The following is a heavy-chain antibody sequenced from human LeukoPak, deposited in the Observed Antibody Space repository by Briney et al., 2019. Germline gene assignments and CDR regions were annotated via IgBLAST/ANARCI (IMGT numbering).Heavy chain of an antibody. CDR1: GFTFSDYT. D-gene: IGHD3-9*01. J-gene: IGHJ1*01. CDR2: ISSGSSYI. V-gene: IGHV3-21*01. CDR3: ARGSYYDILTGQPASFHH. Sequence: GGSLRLSCAASGFTFSDYTMNWVRQAPGKGLEWVSSISSGSSYIYYADSVKGRFTISRDNAKNSLHLQMNSLRAEDTAVYYCARGSYYDILTGQPASFHHWGQGTLVTASS.